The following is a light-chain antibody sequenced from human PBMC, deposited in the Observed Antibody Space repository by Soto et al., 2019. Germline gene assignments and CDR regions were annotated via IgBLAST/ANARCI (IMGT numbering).Light chain of an antibody. V-gene: IGKV3-20*01. J-gene: IGKJ2*01. CDR2: GAS. CDR1: HSVSSTY. CDR3: QQYGSSPPYP. Sequence: EIVLTQSPGTLSLSPGERATLSCRASHSVSSTYLAWYQQKPGQAPRLLIYGASSRATGIPDRFSGSGSGTDFTLTISRLEPEDFAVYYCQQYGSSPPYPFGQGTKLEIK.